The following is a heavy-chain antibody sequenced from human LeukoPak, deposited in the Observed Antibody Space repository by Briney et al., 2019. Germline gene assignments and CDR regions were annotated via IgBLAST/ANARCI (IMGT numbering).Heavy chain of an antibody. Sequence: GGSLRLSCAASGFTFSSYAMSWVRQAPGKGLEWVSAISGSGGSTYYADSVKGRFTISRDSSKNTLYLQMNSLRAEDTAVYYCAKDLTEYYYGLGSYLLDYWGQGTLVTVSS. CDR3: AKDLTEYYYGLGSYLLDY. J-gene: IGHJ4*02. CDR2: ISGSGGST. CDR1: GFTFSSYA. D-gene: IGHD3-10*01. V-gene: IGHV3-23*01.